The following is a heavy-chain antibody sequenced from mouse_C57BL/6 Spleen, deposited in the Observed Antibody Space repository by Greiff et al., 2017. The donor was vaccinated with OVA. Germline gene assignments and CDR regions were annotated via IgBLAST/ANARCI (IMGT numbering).Heavy chain of an antibody. D-gene: IGHD3-2*02. CDR2: IYPGNSDT. Sequence: EVKLVESGTVLARPGASVKMSCKTSGYTFTSYWMHWVKQRPGQGLEWIGAIYPGNSDTSYNQKFKGKAKLTAVTSASTAYMELSSLTNEDSAVYYCTRSETAQATSPLFAYWGQGTLVTVSA. CDR1: GYTFTSYW. CDR3: TRSETAQATSPLFAY. V-gene: IGHV1-5*01. J-gene: IGHJ3*01.